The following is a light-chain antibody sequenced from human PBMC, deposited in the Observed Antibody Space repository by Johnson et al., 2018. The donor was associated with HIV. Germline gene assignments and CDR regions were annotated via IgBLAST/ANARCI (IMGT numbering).Light chain of an antibody. CDR1: SSNIGNNY. CDR2: DNN. J-gene: IGLJ1*01. Sequence: QSVLTQPPSVSAAPGQKVTISCSGSSSNIGNNYVSWYQQLPGTAPKLLIYDNNKRPSGIPDRFSGYKSGTSATLGITGLQTGDEADYYCGTWDSSLSAGWVFGTGTKVTVL. CDR3: GTWDSSLSAGWV. V-gene: IGLV1-51*01.